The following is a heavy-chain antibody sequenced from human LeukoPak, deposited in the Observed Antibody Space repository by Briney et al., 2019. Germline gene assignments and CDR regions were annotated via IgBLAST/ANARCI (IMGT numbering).Heavy chain of an antibody. V-gene: IGHV1-8*03. D-gene: IGHD5-24*01. CDR2: MNPNSGNT. CDR1: GYTFTSYG. J-gene: IGHJ4*02. CDR3: ARDPGEMATFGY. Sequence: ASVKVSCKASGYTFTSYGISWVRQAPGQGLEWMGWMNPNSGNTGYAQKFQGRVTITRNTSISTAYMELSSLRSEDTAVYYCARDPGEMATFGYWGQGTLVTVSS.